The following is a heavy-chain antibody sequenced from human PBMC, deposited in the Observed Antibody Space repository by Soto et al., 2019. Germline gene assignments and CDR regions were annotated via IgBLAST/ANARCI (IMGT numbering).Heavy chain of an antibody. CDR2: VYYRGRS. CDR1: GGSVTNSSYY. CDR3: VSQRTTVPTQAYFDY. Sequence: LALTCTVSGGSVTNSSYYWGWIRQSPGKGLEWIGSVYYRGRSYSKSSVKSRVTISVDTSKNRFSLSLNSVTASDTAVYFCVSQRTTVPTQAYFDYWGPGALVTVSS. J-gene: IGHJ4*02. V-gene: IGHV4-39*01. D-gene: IGHD4-17*01.